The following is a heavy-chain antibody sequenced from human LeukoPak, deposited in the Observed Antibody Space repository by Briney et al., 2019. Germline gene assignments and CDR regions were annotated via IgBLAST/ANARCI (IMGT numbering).Heavy chain of an antibody. CDR3: ARAGVPLETIPSGWYDPYYYYYMDV. V-gene: IGHV3-21*04. D-gene: IGHD6-19*01. CDR1: GFTFSSYS. J-gene: IGHJ6*03. Sequence: GGSLRLSCAASGFTFSSYSMNWVRQAPGKGLEWVSSISSSSSYIYYADSVKGRFTISRDNAKNSLYLQMNSLRSEDTAVYYCARAGVPLETIPSGWYDPYYYYYMDVWGKGTTVTVSS. CDR2: ISSSSSYI.